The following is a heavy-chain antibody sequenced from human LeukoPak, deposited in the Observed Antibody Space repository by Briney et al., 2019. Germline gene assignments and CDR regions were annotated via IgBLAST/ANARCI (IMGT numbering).Heavy chain of an antibody. D-gene: IGHD4-17*01. J-gene: IGHJ4*02. V-gene: IGHV3-21*01. CDR3: ARVTDYGAPIDY. CDR1: GFTFSSYS. Sequence: GGSLRLSCAASGFTFSSYSMNWVRQAPGKGLEWVSSISSSSSYIYYADSVKGRFTISRDNAKNSLYLQMNSLRAEDTAVYYCARVTDYGAPIDYWGQGTLVTVSS. CDR2: ISSSSSYI.